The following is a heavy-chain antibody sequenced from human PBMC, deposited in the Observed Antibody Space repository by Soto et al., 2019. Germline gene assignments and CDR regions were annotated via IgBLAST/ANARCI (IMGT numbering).Heavy chain of an antibody. J-gene: IGHJ6*02. CDR1: RVAFSKFI. CDR3: AKVRYSSPMGYYYGMDV. Sequence: ASVKVSCKASRVAFSKFIVTWVRQAPGLGLEWVGGIIPIFGTANYAQKFQGRVTITADESTSTTYMEVNNLRSEDTAVYYCAKVRYSSPMGYYYGMDVWGQGTTVTVSS. D-gene: IGHD6-19*01. V-gene: IGHV1-69*13. CDR2: IIPIFGTA.